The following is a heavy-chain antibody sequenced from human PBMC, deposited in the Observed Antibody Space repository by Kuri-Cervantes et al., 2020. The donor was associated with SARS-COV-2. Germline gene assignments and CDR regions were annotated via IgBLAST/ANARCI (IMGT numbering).Heavy chain of an antibody. J-gene: IGHJ6*02. CDR1: GYTFTSYG. D-gene: IGHD2-2*01. Sequence: ASVKVSCKASGYTFTSYGISWVRQAPGQGLEWMGWVSAYNGNTNYAQKLQGRVTMTTDTSTSTAYMELRSLRSEDTAVYYCARVAGYCSSTSCGGMDVCGQATT. CDR3: ARVAGYCSSTSCGGMDV. V-gene: IGHV1-18*01. CDR2: VSAYNGNT.